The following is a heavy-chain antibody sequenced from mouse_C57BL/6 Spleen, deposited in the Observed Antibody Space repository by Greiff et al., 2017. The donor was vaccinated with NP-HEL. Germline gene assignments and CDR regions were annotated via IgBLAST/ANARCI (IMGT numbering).Heavy chain of an antibody. Sequence: EVKLVESEGGLVQPGSSMKLSCTASGFTFSDYYMAWVRQVPEKGLEWVANINYDGSSTYYLDYLKNRFIISRDNAKNILYLQMSSLKSEDTATYYCARGDLAYWGQGTLVTVSA. CDR1: GFTFSDYY. V-gene: IGHV5-16*01. CDR2: INYDGSST. D-gene: IGHD3-3*01. CDR3: ARGDLAY. J-gene: IGHJ3*01.